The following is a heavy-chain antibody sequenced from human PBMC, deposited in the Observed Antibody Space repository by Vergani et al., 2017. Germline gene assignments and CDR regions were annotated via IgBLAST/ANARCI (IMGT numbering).Heavy chain of an antibody. Sequence: QVQLQESGPGLVRPSQTLSLTCTVSGGSISSGSYYWSWFRQPAGKGLEWIGRFYTGGGTSYNPSLKSRVSISVDTSKNQFSLQLSSVTAADTAVYYCARVPLYSTPWPFLLLDMDVWGQGTTVTVSS. CDR3: ARVPLYSTPWPFLLLDMDV. V-gene: IGHV4-61*02. CDR1: GGSISSGSYY. CDR2: FYTGGGT. J-gene: IGHJ6*02. D-gene: IGHD6-13*01.